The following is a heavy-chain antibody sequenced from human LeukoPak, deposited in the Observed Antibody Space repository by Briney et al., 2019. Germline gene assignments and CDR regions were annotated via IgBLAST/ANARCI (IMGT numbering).Heavy chain of an antibody. V-gene: IGHV3-11*06. J-gene: IGHJ3*02. CDR1: GFTFSDYY. Sequence: GRSLRLSCAASGFTFSDYYMSWIRQAPGKGLEWVSYISSSSSYTNYADSVKGRFTISRDNAKNSLYLQMNSLRAEDTAVYYCARRLYSSSWDAFDIWGQGTMVTVSS. CDR3: ARRLYSSSWDAFDI. D-gene: IGHD6-13*01. CDR2: ISSSSSYT.